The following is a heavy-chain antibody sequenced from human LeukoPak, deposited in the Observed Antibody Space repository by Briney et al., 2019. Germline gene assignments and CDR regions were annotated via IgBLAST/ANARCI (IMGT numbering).Heavy chain of an antibody. CDR2: INHRGST. J-gene: IGHJ6*03. CDR1: GYSISTDYY. CDR3: ARVLAIFGMDTTDFYMDV. D-gene: IGHD3-3*01. Sequence: PSEALSLTCSVSGYSISTDYYWGWIRQAPGKGLEWIGIINHRGSTNYNPSLKSRVAVSVDPSQNQVSLSLTSVTAADTAVYSCARVLAIFGMDTTDFYMDVWGKGTTVTVSS. V-gene: IGHV4-38-2*02.